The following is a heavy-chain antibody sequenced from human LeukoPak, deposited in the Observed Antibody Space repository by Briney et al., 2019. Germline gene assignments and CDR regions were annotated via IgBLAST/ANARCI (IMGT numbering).Heavy chain of an antibody. V-gene: IGHV4-61*02. CDR2: IYTSGST. CDR3: AREGAYCGGDCYFIDY. Sequence: SQTLSLTCTVSGGSISSGSYYWSWIRQPAGKGLEWIGRIYTSGSTNYNPSLKSRVTISVDTSKNQFSLKLSSVTAADTAVYYCAREGAYCGGDCYFIDYWGQGTLVTVSS. D-gene: IGHD2-21*02. J-gene: IGHJ4*02. CDR1: GGSISSGSYY.